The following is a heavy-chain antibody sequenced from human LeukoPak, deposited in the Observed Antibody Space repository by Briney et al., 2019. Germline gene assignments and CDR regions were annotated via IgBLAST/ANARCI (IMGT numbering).Heavy chain of an antibody. CDR2: IIPILGVA. CDR1: GATFSIYA. V-gene: IGHV1-69*04. CDR3: AREKALVVPAALRYYYYYYGMDV. D-gene: IGHD2-2*01. Sequence: SVKLSCKASGATFSIYAISWGRQPPGQGLEWMGRIIPILGVANYAQEFQGRVTITADKTTSTAYMELSSLRSEDTAVYYCAREKALVVPAALRYYYYYYGMDVWGQGTTVTVSS. J-gene: IGHJ6*02.